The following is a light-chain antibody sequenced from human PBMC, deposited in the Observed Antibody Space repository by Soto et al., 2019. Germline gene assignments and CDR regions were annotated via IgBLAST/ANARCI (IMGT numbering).Light chain of an antibody. CDR2: DAS. Sequence: EVVWTQSPCSLSLSPGERATLSCRASHSVRSDLAWYQQKPGQSPRLLIFDASTRATGIPARFSGSGSGTEFTLTISNLQSEDFAVYYCHQYNKWPPITFGQGTRLEIK. CDR3: HQYNKWPPIT. V-gene: IGKV3-15*01. J-gene: IGKJ5*01. CDR1: HSVRSD.